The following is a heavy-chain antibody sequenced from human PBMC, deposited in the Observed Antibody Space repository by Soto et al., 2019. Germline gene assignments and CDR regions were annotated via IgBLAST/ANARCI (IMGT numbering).Heavy chain of an antibody. V-gene: IGHV1-69*13. D-gene: IGHD2-15*01. CDR3: ASPNPGYCSGGSCYSYAGGMDV. CDR1: GGTFSSYA. CDR2: IIPIFGTA. Sequence: SVKVSCKASGGTFSSYAISWLRQAPGQGLEWMGGIIPIFGTANYAQKFQGRVTITADESTSTAYMELSSLRSEDTAVYYCASPNPGYCSGGSCYSYAGGMDVWGQGTTVTVSS. J-gene: IGHJ6*02.